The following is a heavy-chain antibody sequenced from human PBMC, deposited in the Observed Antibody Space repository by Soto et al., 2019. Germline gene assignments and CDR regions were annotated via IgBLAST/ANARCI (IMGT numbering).Heavy chain of an antibody. J-gene: IGHJ4*02. Sequence: QFQLVQSGAEVKKPGASVKVSCKASGYTFTSYGISWVGQAPGQGLEWMGWISAYNGNTNYAQTLQGRVTMTTDTSTSTAYMELRSLRSDVTAVYYCARASYGDYYFEYWGQGTLVTVSS. D-gene: IGHD4-17*01. V-gene: IGHV1-18*01. CDR2: ISAYNGNT. CDR1: GYTFTSYG. CDR3: ARASYGDYYFEY.